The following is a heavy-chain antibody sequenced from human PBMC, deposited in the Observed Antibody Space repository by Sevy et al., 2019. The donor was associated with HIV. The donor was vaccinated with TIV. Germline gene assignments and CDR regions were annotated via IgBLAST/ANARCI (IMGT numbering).Heavy chain of an antibody. Sequence: GGSLRLSCAASGFTFSSYAMSWVRQAPGKGLEWVSAISGSGGSTYYAHSVKGRFTISRDNSKNTLYLQMNSLRAEDTAVYYCAKGPGGPNMYYYDSSGYYRWGQGTLVTVSS. D-gene: IGHD3-22*01. V-gene: IGHV3-23*01. CDR3: AKGPGGPNMYYYDSSGYYR. CDR1: GFTFSSYA. J-gene: IGHJ5*02. CDR2: ISGSGGST.